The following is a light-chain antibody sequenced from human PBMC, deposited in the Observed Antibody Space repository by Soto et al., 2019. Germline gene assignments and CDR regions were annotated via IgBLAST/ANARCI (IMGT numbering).Light chain of an antibody. CDR1: QSVGSSH. V-gene: IGKV3-20*01. Sequence: EIVLTQSPGTLSLSPGERATLSCRASQSVGSSHLAWYQQRPRQAPRLLIYGASSRATGIPDRFSGSGSGTDFTLTISRLEPEDSAVYYCQQYGSSPWTFGQGTKVDIK. CDR2: GAS. J-gene: IGKJ1*01. CDR3: QQYGSSPWT.